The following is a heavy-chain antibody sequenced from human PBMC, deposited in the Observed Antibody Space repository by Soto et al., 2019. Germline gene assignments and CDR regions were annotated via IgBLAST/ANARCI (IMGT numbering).Heavy chain of an antibody. CDR1: GFTFNTYS. Sequence: EVQLVESGGGLVQMGGSLRLSCAASGFTFNTYSMNWVRQAPGRGLEWVSYSSSGSNTIYYADSVKGRFTVSRDSAQNSLYLQMNSLTAEDTAVYYCARGVGDLLYSDFWGQGTLVTVSS. CDR3: ARGVGDLLYSDF. J-gene: IGHJ4*02. CDR2: SSSGSNTI. D-gene: IGHD1-26*01. V-gene: IGHV3-48*01.